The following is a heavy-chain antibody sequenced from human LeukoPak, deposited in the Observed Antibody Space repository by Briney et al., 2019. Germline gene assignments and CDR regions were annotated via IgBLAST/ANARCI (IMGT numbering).Heavy chain of an antibody. D-gene: IGHD5/OR15-5a*01. V-gene: IGHV3-9*01. CDR1: GFKFDDYP. Sequence: PGGSLRLSCAASGFKFDDYPMHWVRQVPGKGLEWVSGISWDSGSVGYADSVKGRFTISRDNAKNSLYLQMNSLRTGDTALYYCAKGTPYIVYAGYYFDYWGQGTLVTVSS. CDR2: ISWDSGSV. J-gene: IGHJ4*02. CDR3: AKGTPYIVYAGYYFDY.